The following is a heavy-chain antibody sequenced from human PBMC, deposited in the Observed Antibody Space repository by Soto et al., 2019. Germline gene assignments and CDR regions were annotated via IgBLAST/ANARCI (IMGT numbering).Heavy chain of an antibody. V-gene: IGHV5-51*01. CDR3: ASSQYYYDSSGFTFDY. Sequence: GESLKISCKGSGYSFTSYWIGWVRQMPGKGLEWMGIIYPGDSDTRYSPSFQGQVTISADKSISTAYLQWSSLKASDTAMYYCASSQYYYDSSGFTFDYWGQGTLVTVSS. CDR2: IYPGDSDT. CDR1: GYSFTSYW. D-gene: IGHD3-22*01. J-gene: IGHJ4*02.